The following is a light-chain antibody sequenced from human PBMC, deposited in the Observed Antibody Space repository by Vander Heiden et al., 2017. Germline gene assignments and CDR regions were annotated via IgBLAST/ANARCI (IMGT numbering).Light chain of an antibody. J-gene: IGKJ3*01. CDR2: GAS. CDR1: QGISNS. Sequence: DIQMTQSPPPLSASVGVRVTITCRASQGISNSLVWYQQKPGKAPKLLIYGASTLHSGVPSRFSGSGSGTDFTLTITGLEPEDFATYYSQKYDSAPFTFGPGTKVDIK. CDR3: QKYDSAPFT. V-gene: IGKV1-27*01.